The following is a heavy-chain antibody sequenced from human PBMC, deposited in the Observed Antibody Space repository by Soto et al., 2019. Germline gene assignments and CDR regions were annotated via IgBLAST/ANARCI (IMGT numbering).Heavy chain of an antibody. D-gene: IGHD1-26*01. CDR3: ARDVSEGGY. Sequence: SETLSLTCTVFGGSISSYYWSWIRQPPGKGLEWIGYIYYSGSTNYNPSLKSRVTISVDTSKNQFSLKLSSVTAADTAVYYCARDVSEGGYWGQGTLVTVSS. CDR1: GGSISSYY. CDR2: IYYSGST. J-gene: IGHJ4*02. V-gene: IGHV4-59*01.